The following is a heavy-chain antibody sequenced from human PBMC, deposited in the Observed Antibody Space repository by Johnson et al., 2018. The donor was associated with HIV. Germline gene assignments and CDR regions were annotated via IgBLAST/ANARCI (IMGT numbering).Heavy chain of an antibody. CDR3: AKDLALSGYLDAIDI. Sequence: VLLVESGGGLVQPGRSLRLSCAASGFTFDDYAMHWVRQAPGKGLEWVSGISWNSGSIGYAVSVKGRFTISRDNAKNYLYLRMNSLRAEDTALYYCAKDLALSGYLDAIDIWGQGTMVTVSS. D-gene: IGHD3-22*01. CDR1: GFTFDDYA. V-gene: IGHV3-9*01. CDR2: ISWNSGSI. J-gene: IGHJ3*02.